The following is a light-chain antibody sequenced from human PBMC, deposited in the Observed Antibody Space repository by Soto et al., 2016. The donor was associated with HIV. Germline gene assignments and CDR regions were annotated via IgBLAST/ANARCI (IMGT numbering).Light chain of an antibody. V-gene: IGKV1-12*01. Sequence: DIQMTQSPSSVYASVGDRVTITCRASEDINKWLAWYQQKPGKAPKAIIYGSSSLQRGVPSRFSGSGSGTHFTLTINSLQPEDFATYYCQQASDFPLTFGQGTRLQI. J-gene: IGKJ5*01. CDR1: EDINKW. CDR3: QQASDFPLT. CDR2: GSS.